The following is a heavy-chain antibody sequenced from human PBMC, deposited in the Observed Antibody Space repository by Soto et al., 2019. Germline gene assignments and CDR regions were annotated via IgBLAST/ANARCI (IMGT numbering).Heavy chain of an antibody. J-gene: IGHJ4*02. CDR2: IWYDGSNK. V-gene: IGHV3-33*01. CDR3: ARGAFVRFLEWFSLPGSYYFDY. Sequence: GGSLRLSCAASGFTFSSYGMHWVRQAPGKGLEWVAVIWYDGSNKYYADSVKGRFTISRDNSKYTLYLQMNSLRAEDTAVYYCARGAFVRFLEWFSLPGSYYFDYWGQGTLVTVSS. D-gene: IGHD3-3*01. CDR1: GFTFSSYG.